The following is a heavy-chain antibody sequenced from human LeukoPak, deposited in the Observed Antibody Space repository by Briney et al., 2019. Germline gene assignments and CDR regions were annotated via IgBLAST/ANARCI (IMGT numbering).Heavy chain of an antibody. D-gene: IGHD3-22*01. CDR2: IGTAGDT. V-gene: IGHV3-13*01. CDR1: GFTFSSYD. CDR3: AKASLDTMIDY. Sequence: PGGSLRLSCAASGFTFSSYDMHWVRQATGKGLEWVSAIGTAGDTYYPGSVKGRFTISRENAKNSLYLQMNSLRAGDTAVYYCAKASLDTMIDYRGQGTLVTVSS. J-gene: IGHJ4*02.